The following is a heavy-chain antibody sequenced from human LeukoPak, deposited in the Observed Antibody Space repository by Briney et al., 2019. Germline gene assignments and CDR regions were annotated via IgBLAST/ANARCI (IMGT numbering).Heavy chain of an antibody. Sequence: GGSLRLSCAASGFTFSIHWMSWVRQAPGKGLEWVANIKPDGSEKNYVDSVKGRFTISIDNAKNSLYLQMNSLRVEDTAVYWCARELSWSGRDYWGQGTLVTVSS. V-gene: IGHV3-7*01. CDR2: IKPDGSEK. CDR3: ARELSWSGRDY. J-gene: IGHJ4*02. D-gene: IGHD3-3*01. CDR1: GFTFSIHW.